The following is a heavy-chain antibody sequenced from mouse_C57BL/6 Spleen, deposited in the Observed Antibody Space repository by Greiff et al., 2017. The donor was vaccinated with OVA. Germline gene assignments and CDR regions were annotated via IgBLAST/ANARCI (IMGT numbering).Heavy chain of an antibody. V-gene: IGHV3-6*01. CDR3: ARDDYDPYYYAMDY. J-gene: IGHJ4*01. CDR2: ISYDGSN. CDR1: GYSITSGYY. Sequence: EVQLQESGPGLVKPSQSLSLICSVTGYSITSGYYWNWIRQFPGNKLEWMGYISYDGSNNYNPSLKNRISITRDTSKNQFFLKLNSVTTEDTATYYCARDDYDPYYYAMDYWGQGTSVTVSS. D-gene: IGHD2-4*01.